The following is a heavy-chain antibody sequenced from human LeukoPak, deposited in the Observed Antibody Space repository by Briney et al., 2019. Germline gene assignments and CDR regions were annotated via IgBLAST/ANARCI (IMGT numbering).Heavy chain of an antibody. CDR1: GFTFSSYG. J-gene: IGHJ2*01. D-gene: IGHD3-10*01. V-gene: IGHV3-30*03. CDR2: ISYDGSNK. Sequence: GGSLRLSCAASGFTFSSYGMHWVRQAPGKGLEWVAVISYDGSNKYYADSVKGRFTISRDNSKNTLYLQMNSLRADDTAVYYCARSRGGWYFDLWGRGTLVTVSS. CDR3: ARSRGGWYFDL.